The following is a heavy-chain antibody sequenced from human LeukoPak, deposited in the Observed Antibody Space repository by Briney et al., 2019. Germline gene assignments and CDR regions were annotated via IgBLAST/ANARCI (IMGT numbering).Heavy chain of an antibody. CDR2: IKQDGSEK. V-gene: IGHV3-7*01. J-gene: IGHJ4*02. CDR1: GFTFSGYW. Sequence: GGSLRLSCAASGFTFSGYWMSWVRQAPGKGLEWVANIKQDGSEKYYVDSVKGRFTISRDNAKNSLYLQMNSLRAEDTAVYYCAREHRERAVADYWGRGTLVTVSS. D-gene: IGHD1-1*01. CDR3: AREHRERAVADY.